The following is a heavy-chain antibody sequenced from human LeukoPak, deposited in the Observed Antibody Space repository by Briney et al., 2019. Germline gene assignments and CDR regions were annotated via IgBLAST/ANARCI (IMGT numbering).Heavy chain of an antibody. J-gene: IGHJ4*02. CDR3: ARYHTALNY. Sequence: PGGSLRLSCAASGFSVSSDYMTWVRQAPGKGLEWVSVIYSGGSTYYADSVKGRFTISRDNSKNTLYLQMNNVSVEDTAVYFCARYHTALNYWGQGTLVTASS. V-gene: IGHV3-53*01. CDR2: IYSGGST. CDR1: GFSVSSDY. D-gene: IGHD5-18*01.